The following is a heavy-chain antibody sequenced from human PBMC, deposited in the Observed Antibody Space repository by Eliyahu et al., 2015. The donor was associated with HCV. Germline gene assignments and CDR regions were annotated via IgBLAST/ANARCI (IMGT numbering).Heavy chain of an antibody. CDR2: IYYSGDT. CDR1: GFPITSGXYH. D-gene: IGHD2-8*02. Sequence: QVQLQESGPGLVKPSQTLSLTCAVSGFPITSGXYHWXWIRQSPGKGLEWIGCIYYSGDTYYNPSLKSRISISMDTSKNQFSLKLSSMTAADTAVYFCARVPCDLVEGWCQPEYFQHWGRGTLVTVSS. V-gene: IGHV4-31*11. CDR3: ARVPCDLVEGWCQPEYFQH. J-gene: IGHJ1*01.